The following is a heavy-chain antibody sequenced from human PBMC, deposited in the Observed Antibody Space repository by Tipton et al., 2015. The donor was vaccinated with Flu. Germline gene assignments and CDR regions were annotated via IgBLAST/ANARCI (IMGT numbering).Heavy chain of an antibody. CDR2: ISSSGSTI. CDR1: GFTFSSYE. D-gene: IGHD2-21*02. J-gene: IGHJ6*02. Sequence: SLRLSCAASGFTFSSYEMNWVRQAPGKGLEWVSYISSSGSTIYYADSVKGRFTISRDNAKNSLYLQMNSLRAEDTAVYYCARGPSGTVVVTEDYYGMDVWGQGTTVTVSS. V-gene: IGHV3-48*03. CDR3: ARGPSGTVVVTEDYYGMDV.